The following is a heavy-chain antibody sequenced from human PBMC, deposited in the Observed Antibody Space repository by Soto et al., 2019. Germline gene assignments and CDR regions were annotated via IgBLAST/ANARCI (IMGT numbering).Heavy chain of an antibody. D-gene: IGHD3-10*01. V-gene: IGHV3-21*01. J-gene: IGHJ3*02. CDR1: GFTFSSYS. Sequence: EVQLVESGGGLVKPGGSLRLSCAASGFTFSSYSMNWVRQAPGKGLEWVSSISSSSSYIYYAYSVKGRFTISRDNAKNSLYLQMNSLRAEDTAVYYCARWENYYGSGSYPTDAFDIWGQGTMVTVSS. CDR2: ISSSSSYI. CDR3: ARWENYYGSGSYPTDAFDI.